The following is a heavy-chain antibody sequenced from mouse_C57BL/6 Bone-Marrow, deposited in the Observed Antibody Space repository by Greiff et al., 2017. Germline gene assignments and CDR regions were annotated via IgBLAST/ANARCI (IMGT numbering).Heavy chain of an antibody. CDR2: ILPGNGST. Sequence: VQLQQSGAELMKPGASVKLSCKATGYTFTGYWIEWVKQRPGHGLEWIGEILPGNGSTTSNEKFKGKATFTADTSSNTAYMQLSSLTTEDSDIYYCARWGYAMDYWGQGTSVTVSS. CDR1: GYTFTGYW. J-gene: IGHJ4*01. CDR3: ARWGYAMDY. V-gene: IGHV1-9*01.